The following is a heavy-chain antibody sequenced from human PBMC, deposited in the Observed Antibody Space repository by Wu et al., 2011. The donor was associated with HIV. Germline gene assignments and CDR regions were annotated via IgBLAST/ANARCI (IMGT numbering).Heavy chain of an antibody. V-gene: IGHV1-69*05. J-gene: IGHJ4*02. Sequence: QVQLVQSGAEVKKPGSSVKVSCKASGGTFSSHAISWVRQAPGQGLEWMGGIIPIFGTTNFAQKFQGRVTITTDESTRTAYMELSSLRSEDTAVYYCARGIPYYYDSSGYSSTPYYFDYWGQGTLVTVSS. CDR1: GGTFSSHA. CDR3: ARGIPYYYDSSGYSSTPYYFDY. D-gene: IGHD3-22*01. CDR2: IIPIFGTT.